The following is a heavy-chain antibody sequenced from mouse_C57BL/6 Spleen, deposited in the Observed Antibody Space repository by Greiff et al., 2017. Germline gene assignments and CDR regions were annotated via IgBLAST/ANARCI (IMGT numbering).Heavy chain of an antibody. V-gene: IGHV5-4*01. CDR1: GFTFSSYA. Sequence: EVQRVESGGGLVKPGGSLKLSCAASGFTFSSYAMSWVRQTPEKRLEWVATISDGGSYTYYPDNVKGRFTISRDNAKNNLYLQMSHLKSEDTAMYYCARDWGAPFDYWGQGTTLTVSS. CDR2: ISDGGSYT. CDR3: ARDWGAPFDY. J-gene: IGHJ2*01.